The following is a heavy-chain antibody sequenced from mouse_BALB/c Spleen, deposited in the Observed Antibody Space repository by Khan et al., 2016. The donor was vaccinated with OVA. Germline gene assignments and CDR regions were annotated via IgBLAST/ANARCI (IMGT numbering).Heavy chain of an antibody. V-gene: IGHV14-1*02. CDR1: GFNIKANY. J-gene: IGHJ3*01. D-gene: IGHD2-3*01. CDR2: FDPENGNT. CDR3: TRDGYSPWFAY. Sequence: EVQLQESGAELVRPGALVNLSCKASGFNIKANYMHGVKQSPDQALGGIGWFDPENGNTIYDPKFQGKASITSDTSSNTAYLQLSSLTSEDTAVYFCTRDGYSPWFAYWGQGTLVTVSA.